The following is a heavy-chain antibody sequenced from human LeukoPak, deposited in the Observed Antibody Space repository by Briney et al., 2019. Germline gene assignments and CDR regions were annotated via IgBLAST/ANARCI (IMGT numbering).Heavy chain of an antibody. CDR2: ISSSSSYI. CDR3: ARSYYDILTGFFQYYSDY. D-gene: IGHD3-9*01. Sequence: GWSLRLSCAASGFTFSSYSMNWVRQAPGKGLEWVSSISSSSSYIYYADSVKGRFTISRDNAKNSLYLQMNSLRAEDTAVYYCARSYYDILTGFFQYYSDYWGQGTLVTVSS. CDR1: GFTFSSYS. V-gene: IGHV3-21*01. J-gene: IGHJ4*02.